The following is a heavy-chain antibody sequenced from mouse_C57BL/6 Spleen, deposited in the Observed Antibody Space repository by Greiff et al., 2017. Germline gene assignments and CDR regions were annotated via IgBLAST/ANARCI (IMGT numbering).Heavy chain of an antibody. V-gene: IGHV1-72*01. J-gene: IGHJ2*01. Sequence: QVQLQQPGAELVKPGASVKLSCKASGYTFTSYWMHWVQQRPGRGLEWIGRIDPKSGGTKYNEKFKGKATLTVDKPSSTAYMQLSSLTSEDSAVNYCARSWLDYWGQGTTLTVSS. CDR1: GYTFTSYW. CDR2: IDPKSGGT. CDR3: ARSWLDY.